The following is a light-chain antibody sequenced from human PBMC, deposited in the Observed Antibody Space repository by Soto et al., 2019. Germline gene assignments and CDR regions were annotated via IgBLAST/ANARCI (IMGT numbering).Light chain of an antibody. Sequence: EIVLTQSPGSLSLSPGESASLSCRASQSVSNTHVAWYQQRPGQAPRLLIYDASRRDIGVPDRFSGSGSGTDFTLAISGLEPADFAVYFCHQYGTSPQTFGQGTKVVIK. V-gene: IGKV3-20*01. CDR1: QSVSNTH. CDR3: HQYGTSPQT. J-gene: IGKJ1*01. CDR2: DAS.